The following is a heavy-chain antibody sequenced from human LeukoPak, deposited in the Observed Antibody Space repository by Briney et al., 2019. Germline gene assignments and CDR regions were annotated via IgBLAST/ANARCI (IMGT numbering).Heavy chain of an antibody. D-gene: IGHD3-10*01. J-gene: IGHJ4*02. CDR3: ARVRRPYYYGSGSYYGVYFDY. CDR1: GVSFSGYY. V-gene: IGHV4-34*01. Sequence: SETLSLTCAVYGVSFSGYYWSWIRQPPGKGLEWIGEINHSGSTNYNPSLKSRVTISVDTSKNQFSLKLSSVTAADTAVYYCARVRRPYYYGSGSYYGVYFDYWGQGTLVTVSS. CDR2: INHSGST.